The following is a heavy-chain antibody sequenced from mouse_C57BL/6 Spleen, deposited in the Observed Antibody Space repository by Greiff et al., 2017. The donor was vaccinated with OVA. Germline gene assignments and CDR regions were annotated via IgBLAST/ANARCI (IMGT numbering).Heavy chain of an antibody. D-gene: IGHD1-1*01. J-gene: IGHJ2*01. Sequence: EVKLVESGGGLVKPGGSLKLSCAVSGFTFSSYAMSWVRQTPEKRLEWVATISDGGSYTYYPDNVKGRFTISRDNAKNNLYLQMSHLKSEDTAMYYCARDDYYGSSYEGNPYYFDYWGQGTTLTVSS. CDR3: ARDDYYGSSYEGNPYYFDY. CDR2: ISDGGSYT. CDR1: GFTFSSYA. V-gene: IGHV5-4*01.